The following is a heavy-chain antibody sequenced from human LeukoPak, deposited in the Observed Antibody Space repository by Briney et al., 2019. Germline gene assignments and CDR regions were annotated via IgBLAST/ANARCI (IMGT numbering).Heavy chain of an antibody. CDR3: ARVPKYDSIGFDP. CDR2: INPNSGGT. Sequence: AASVKVSCKASGYTFTGYYMHWVRQAPGQGLEWTGWINPNSGGTNYAQKFQGRVTMTRDTSISTAYMELSRLRSDDTAVYYCARVPKYDSIGFDPWGQGTLVTVSS. CDR1: GYTFTGYY. J-gene: IGHJ5*02. D-gene: IGHD3-22*01. V-gene: IGHV1-2*02.